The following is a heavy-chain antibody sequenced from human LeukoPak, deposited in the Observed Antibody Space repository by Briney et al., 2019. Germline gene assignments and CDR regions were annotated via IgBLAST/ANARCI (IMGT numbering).Heavy chain of an antibody. CDR2: ISGSGGST. D-gene: IGHD3-22*01. CDR3: ATSTDYYYDSSGYYPY. CDR1: GFTFSSYA. J-gene: IGHJ4*02. Sequence: GGSLRLSCAASGFTFSSYAVSWVRQAPGKGLEWVSAISGSGGSTYYADSVKGRFTISRDNSKNTLYLQMNSLRAEDTAVYYCATSTDYYYDSSGYYPYWGQGTLVTVSS. V-gene: IGHV3-23*01.